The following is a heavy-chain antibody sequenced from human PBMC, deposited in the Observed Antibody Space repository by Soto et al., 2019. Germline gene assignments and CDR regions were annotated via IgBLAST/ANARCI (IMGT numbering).Heavy chain of an antibody. Sequence: EVQLVESGGGLVQPGGSLRLSCAASGFIFSDHYMDWVRQAPGKGLEWVGRIRNKANSYTTDYAASVKGRFTISRDDSKNSPYPQMNRLQTEETAVYYCASTMTPRSRDPFDIWGQGTMVTVSS. V-gene: IGHV3-72*01. J-gene: IGHJ3*02. CDR2: IRNKANSYTT. CDR3: ASTMTPRSRDPFDI. CDR1: GFIFSDHY. D-gene: IGHD2-15*01.